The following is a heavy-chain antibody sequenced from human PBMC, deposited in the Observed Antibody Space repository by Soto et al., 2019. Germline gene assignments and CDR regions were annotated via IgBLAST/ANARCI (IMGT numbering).Heavy chain of an antibody. D-gene: IGHD3-22*01. CDR1: GYTFTSYG. CDR3: ARALPYYYDSSGYLDAFDI. J-gene: IGHJ3*02. CDR2: INADNGNT. Sequence: ASVKVSCKASGYTFTSYGISWVRQAPGQGLEWMGWINADNGNTKYSQKLQGRVTITRDTSASTAYMELSSLRSEDTAVYYCARALPYYYDSSGYLDAFDIWGQGTMVTVSS. V-gene: IGHV1-18*01.